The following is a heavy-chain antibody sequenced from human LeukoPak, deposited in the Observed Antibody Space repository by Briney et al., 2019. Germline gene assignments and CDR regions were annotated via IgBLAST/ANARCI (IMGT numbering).Heavy chain of an antibody. J-gene: IGHJ4*02. CDR2: IYYSGST. Sequence: SETLSLTCTVSGGSISSYYWSWIRQPPGKGLEWIGYIYYSGSTNYNPSLKSRVTISLDTSKNQFPLRLSSVTAADAAVYYCARDRGYSYGYLDYWGQGTLVTVSS. CDR3: ARDRGYSYGYLDY. CDR1: GGSISSYY. V-gene: IGHV4-59*01. D-gene: IGHD5-18*01.